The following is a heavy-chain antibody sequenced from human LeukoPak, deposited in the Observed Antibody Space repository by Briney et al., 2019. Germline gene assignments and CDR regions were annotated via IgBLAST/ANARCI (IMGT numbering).Heavy chain of an antibody. CDR1: GFTFSSYA. Sequence: GGSLRLSCAASGFTFSSYAMSWVRQAPGKGLEWVSAISGSGGSTYYADSVKGRFTISRDNYKNTLYLQMNSLRTEDTAVYYCAKDMYYYDSSRYFTDDYWGQGTLVTVSS. J-gene: IGHJ4*02. CDR2: ISGSGGST. D-gene: IGHD3-22*01. V-gene: IGHV3-23*01. CDR3: AKDMYYYDSSRYFTDDY.